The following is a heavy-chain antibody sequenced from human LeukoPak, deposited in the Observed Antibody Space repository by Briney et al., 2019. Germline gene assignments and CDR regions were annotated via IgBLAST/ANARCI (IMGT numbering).Heavy chain of an antibody. CDR3: ARDTGYCSGGSCRIYFDY. J-gene: IGHJ4*02. CDR1: GGTFSSYA. Sequence: EASVKVSCKASGGTFSSYAISWVRQAPGQGLEWMGGIIPILGTANYAQKFQGRVTITADESTSTAYMELSSLRSEDTAVYYCARDTGYCSGGSCRIYFDYWGQGTLVTVSS. V-gene: IGHV1-69*13. D-gene: IGHD2-15*01. CDR2: IIPILGTA.